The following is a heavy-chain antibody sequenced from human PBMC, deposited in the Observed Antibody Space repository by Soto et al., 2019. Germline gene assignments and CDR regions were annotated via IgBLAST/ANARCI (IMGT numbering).Heavy chain of an antibody. V-gene: IGHV3-11*01. CDR2: ISSSGSTI. D-gene: IGHD6-6*01. CDR3: ASPRGASIAARQTYYGMDV. CDR1: GFTFSDYY. Sequence: GGSLRLSCAASGFTFSDYYMSWIRQAPGKGLEWVSYISSSGSTIYYADSVKGRFTISRDNAKNSLYLQMNSLRAEDTAVYYCASPRGASIAARQTYYGMDVWGQGTTVTVSS. J-gene: IGHJ6*02.